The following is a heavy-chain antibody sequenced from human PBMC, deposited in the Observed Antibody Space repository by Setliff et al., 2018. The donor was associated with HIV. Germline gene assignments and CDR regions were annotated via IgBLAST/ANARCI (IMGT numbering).Heavy chain of an antibody. CDR3: AISYYYGSGIPGYYFDY. CDR1: GYTFTNYG. J-gene: IGHJ4*02. D-gene: IGHD3-10*01. V-gene: IGHV1-18*01. CDR2: IGAKNDNT. Sequence: ASVKVSCKASGYTFTNYGITWVRQAPGHGLEWMGWIGAKNDNTNYARQFQGRVTISVDTSKNQFSLKLSSVTAADTAVYYCAISYYYGSGIPGYYFDYWGQGTLVTVSS.